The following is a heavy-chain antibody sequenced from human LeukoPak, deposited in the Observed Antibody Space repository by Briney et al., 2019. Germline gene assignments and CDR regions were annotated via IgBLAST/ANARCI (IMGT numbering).Heavy chain of an antibody. J-gene: IGHJ4*02. CDR3: AKGLRGDSSGYYFDY. CDR1: GFTFSSYG. Sequence: PGGSLRLSCVASGFTFSSYGMHWVRQAPGKGLEWVAFIRYDGSNKYYADSVKGRFTISRDNSKNTLYLQMNSLRAEDTAVYYCAKGLRGDSSGYYFDYWGQGTLVTVSS. D-gene: IGHD3-22*01. CDR2: IRYDGSNK. V-gene: IGHV3-30*02.